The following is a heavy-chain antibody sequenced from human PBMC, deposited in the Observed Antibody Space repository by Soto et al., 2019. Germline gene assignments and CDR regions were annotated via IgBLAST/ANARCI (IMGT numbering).Heavy chain of an antibody. Sequence: EQVLESGGGLVQPGGSLSPPCEAPGFMFNHNAMAWVGRPPGKGLGWVPVISGSTGTTYYADSVKGRFTISRDNSKNTVYLQMNSLRVEDSALYSCAKVIVLGASTLEYWGPGTRVTVSS. CDR2: ISGSTGTT. CDR1: GFMFNHNA. CDR3: AKVIVLGASTLEY. D-gene: IGHD6-6*01. J-gene: IGHJ4*02. V-gene: IGHV3-23*01.